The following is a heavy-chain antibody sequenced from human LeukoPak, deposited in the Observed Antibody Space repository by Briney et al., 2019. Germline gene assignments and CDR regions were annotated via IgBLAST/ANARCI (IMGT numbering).Heavy chain of an antibody. J-gene: IGHJ4*02. V-gene: IGHV3-21*01. Sequence: PGGSLRLSCAASGFTFSSYEMHWVRQAPGKGLEWVSSISNSGSYIYYADSVKGRFTISRDNAKNSLYLQMNSLRAEDTAMYYCTRTQEQQLVRGAFDYWGQGTLVTVSS. D-gene: IGHD6-13*01. CDR1: GFTFSSYE. CDR3: TRTQEQQLVRGAFDY. CDR2: ISNSGSYI.